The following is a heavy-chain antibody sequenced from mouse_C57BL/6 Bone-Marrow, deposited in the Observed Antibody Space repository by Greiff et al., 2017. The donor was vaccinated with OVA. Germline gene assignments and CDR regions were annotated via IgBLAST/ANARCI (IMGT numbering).Heavy chain of an antibody. D-gene: IGHD2-3*01. CDR1: GYTFTSYW. CDR3: ARSIYDGYYRAS. J-gene: IGHJ2*01. CDR2: IDPSDSYT. Sequence: QVQLQQPGAELVRPGTSVKLSCKASGYTFTSYWMHWVKQRPGQGLEWIGVIDPSDSYTNYNQKFKGKATLTVDTSSSTAYMQLSSLTSEDSAVYSCARSIYDGYYRASLGQGTTLTVSS. V-gene: IGHV1-59*01.